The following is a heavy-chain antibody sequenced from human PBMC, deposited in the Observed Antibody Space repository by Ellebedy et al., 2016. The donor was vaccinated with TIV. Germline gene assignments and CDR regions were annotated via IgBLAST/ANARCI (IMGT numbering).Heavy chain of an antibody. J-gene: IGHJ6*02. V-gene: IGHV3-7*03. Sequence: PGGSLRLSCAASGFTSSRKWMSWVRQAPGKGLEWVAKIKQDGSEKYHVDSVKSRFTISRDNAKNSLYLQMNNLRAEDTDLYYCARDNGYCVTTSCPMTHYYYYGMDVWGQGTTVTVSS. CDR3: ARDNGYCVTTSCPMTHYYYYGMDV. CDR1: GFTSSRKW. CDR2: IKQDGSEK. D-gene: IGHD2-2*01.